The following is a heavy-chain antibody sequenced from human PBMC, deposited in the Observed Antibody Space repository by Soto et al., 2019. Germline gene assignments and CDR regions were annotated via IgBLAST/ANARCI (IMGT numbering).Heavy chain of an antibody. V-gene: IGHV3-23*01. CDR2: ISGSGGST. J-gene: IGHJ4*02. CDR3: SKDQGSSWYEIDY. Sequence: GGSLRLSCAASGFTFSNYAVTWVRQAPGKGLEWVSTISGSGGSTYYADSVKGRFTISRDNSKNTLYLQMNSLRAEDTAVYYFSKDQGSSWYEIDYWGQGTLVTVSS. CDR1: GFTFSNYA. D-gene: IGHD6-13*01.